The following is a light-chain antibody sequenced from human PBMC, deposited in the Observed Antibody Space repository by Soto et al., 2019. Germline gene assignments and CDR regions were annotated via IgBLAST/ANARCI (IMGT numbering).Light chain of an antibody. V-gene: IGKV3-20*01. J-gene: IGKJ1*01. Sequence: PGERATLSCRASQSVSSSYLAWYQQKPGQAPRPLIYGASSRATGIPDRFSGSGSGTDFTLTISRLEPEDFAVYYCQQYGSSPGTFGQGTKVEIK. CDR3: QQYGSSPGT. CDR1: QSVSSSY. CDR2: GAS.